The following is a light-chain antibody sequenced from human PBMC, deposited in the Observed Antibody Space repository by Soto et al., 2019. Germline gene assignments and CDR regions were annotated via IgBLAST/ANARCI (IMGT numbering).Light chain of an antibody. CDR3: QQDGSSLFT. Sequence: EIVLTQSPGTLSLSPGERATLSCRASQSVSSNSLAWYQQKPGQAPRLLIYGASRRATGIPDRFSGSGSGTDFTLTISRLEPEDCAVYYCQQDGSSLFTFGPGTKVDI. CDR1: QSVSSNS. J-gene: IGKJ3*01. V-gene: IGKV3-20*01. CDR2: GAS.